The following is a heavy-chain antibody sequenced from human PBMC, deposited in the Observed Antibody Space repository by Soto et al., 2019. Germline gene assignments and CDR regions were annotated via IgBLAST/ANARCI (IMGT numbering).Heavy chain of an antibody. V-gene: IGHV3-23*01. CDR1: GFAFSSRA. CDR3: VLPSGGCGSDVCYAALFDY. D-gene: IGHD2-21*02. CDR2: ISGSGGST. Sequence: EVQLLESGGGLVQPGGSLRLSCAASGFAFSSRAMGWVRQAPGMGPEWVSGISGSGGSTYYADSVKGRFTISRDNSKDTLYLQVNSLRAEDTAVYYCVLPSGGCGSDVCYAALFDYWGQGALVNVSS. J-gene: IGHJ4*02.